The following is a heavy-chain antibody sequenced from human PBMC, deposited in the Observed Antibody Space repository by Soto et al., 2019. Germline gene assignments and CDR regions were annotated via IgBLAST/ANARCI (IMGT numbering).Heavy chain of an antibody. V-gene: IGHV3-30*18. CDR2: ISYDGSNK. J-gene: IGHJ4*02. D-gene: IGHD2-2*01. CDR1: GFTFSSYG. CDR3: AKDPGVWHCSSTSCSYAVH. Sequence: QVQLVESGGGVVQPGRSLRLSCAASGFTFSSYGMHWVRQAPGKGLEWVAVISYDGSNKYYADSVKGRFTISRDNSKNTLYLQMNSLRAEDTAVYYCAKDPGVWHCSSTSCSYAVHWGQGTLVTVSS.